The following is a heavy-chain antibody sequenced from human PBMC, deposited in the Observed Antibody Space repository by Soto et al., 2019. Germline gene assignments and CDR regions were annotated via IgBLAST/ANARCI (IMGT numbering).Heavy chain of an antibody. V-gene: IGHV3-48*02. CDR2: ISETSIAI. J-gene: IGHJ4*02. CDR1: GFNFKTYS. CDR3: ATLQLGREEIFDS. Sequence: EVQLVESGGGLVQPGGSLRLSCAASGFNFKTYSMNWVLQAPGKGLEWVSYISETSIAIYYRDSVKGRFTISRDNARNTLYLQMNSLRDEDTAVYYCATLQLGREEIFDSWGQGTLVTVSS. D-gene: IGHD1-1*01.